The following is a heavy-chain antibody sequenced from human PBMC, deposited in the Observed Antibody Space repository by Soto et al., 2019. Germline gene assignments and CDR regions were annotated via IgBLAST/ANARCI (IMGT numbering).Heavy chain of an antibody. CDR3: ARLSQPFDWLLYCAFDI. J-gene: IGHJ3*02. Sequence: GGSLRLSCAASGFTFSSYWMSWVRQAPGKGLEWVANIKQDGSEKYYVDSVKGRFTISRDNAKNSLFMQMNSLRAEDTAVYYCARLSQPFDWLLYCAFDIWGQGTMVTVSS. CDR1: GFTFSSYW. D-gene: IGHD3-9*01. V-gene: IGHV3-7*01. CDR2: IKQDGSEK.